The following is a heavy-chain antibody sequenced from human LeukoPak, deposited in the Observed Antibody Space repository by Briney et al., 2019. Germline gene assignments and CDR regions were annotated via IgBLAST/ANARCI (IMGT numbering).Heavy chain of an antibody. D-gene: IGHD5-24*01. Sequence: PGGSLRLSCAASGFTFSNYAMSWVRQAPGKGLEWVSAISGGGASTYYADSVKGRFTISRDNSKNTLYLQMNSLRAEDTAVYYYAKRDGYNSNYFDYWGQGTLVTVSS. CDR3: AKRDGYNSNYFDY. V-gene: IGHV3-23*01. J-gene: IGHJ4*02. CDR2: ISGGGAST. CDR1: GFTFSNYA.